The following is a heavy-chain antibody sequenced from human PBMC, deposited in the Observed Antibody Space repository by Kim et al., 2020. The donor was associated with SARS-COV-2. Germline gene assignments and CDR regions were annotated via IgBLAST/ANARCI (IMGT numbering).Heavy chain of an antibody. D-gene: IGHD3-22*01. Sequence: ADSVKGRFTISRDNSKNTLYLQMNSLRAEDTAVYYCAKGQEYYDSIGFDYWGQGTLVTVSS. J-gene: IGHJ4*02. CDR3: AKGQEYYDSIGFDY. V-gene: IGHV3-23*01.